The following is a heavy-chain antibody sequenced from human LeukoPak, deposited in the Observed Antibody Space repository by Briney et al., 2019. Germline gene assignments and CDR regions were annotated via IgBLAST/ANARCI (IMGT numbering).Heavy chain of an antibody. J-gene: IGHJ5*02. D-gene: IGHD1-26*01. V-gene: IGHV1-2*02. Sequence: ASVKVSCKPSGDTFTANYLHWVRQAPGQGLEWLGWINLNTGYTKYAQKFQGRVTMTRDTSTSSAFMELSRLRSDDTAVYYCARVGATTRPYNWFDPWGQGTLVTVSS. CDR3: ARVGATTRPYNWFDP. CDR1: GDTFTANY. CDR2: INLNTGYT.